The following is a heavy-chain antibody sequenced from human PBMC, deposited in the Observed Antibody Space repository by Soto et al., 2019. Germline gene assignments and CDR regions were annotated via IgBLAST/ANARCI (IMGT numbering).Heavy chain of an antibody. CDR1: GFTFSSYA. CDR2: ISGSGDSI. J-gene: IGHJ4*02. D-gene: IGHD3-10*01. Sequence: EVQLLESGGGLVQPGGSLRLSCAASGFTFSSYAMNWVRQAPGKGLEWVSGISGSGDSIYYADSVKGRFTISRDNSKNTLYLQMNSLRAEDTAVYYCARGWVSVRGVIGGYWGQGTLVTVSS. V-gene: IGHV3-23*01. CDR3: ARGWVSVRGVIGGY.